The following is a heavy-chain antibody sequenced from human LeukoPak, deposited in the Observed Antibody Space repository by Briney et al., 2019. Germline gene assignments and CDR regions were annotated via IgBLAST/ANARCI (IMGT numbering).Heavy chain of an antibody. V-gene: IGHV4-39*01. CDR2: IYYSRST. D-gene: IGHD3-22*01. J-gene: IGHJ4*02. CDR1: GGSISSSSYY. CDR3: ARRDSSGYYYFDY. Sequence: SETLSLTCTVSGGSISSSSYYWGWIRQPPGKGLEWIGSIYYSRSTYYNPSLKSRVTISVDTSKNQFSLKLSSVTAADTAVYYCARRDSSGYYYFDYWGQGTLVTVSS.